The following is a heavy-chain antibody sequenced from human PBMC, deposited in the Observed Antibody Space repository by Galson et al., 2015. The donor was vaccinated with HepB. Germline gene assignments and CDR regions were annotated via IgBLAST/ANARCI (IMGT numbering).Heavy chain of an antibody. D-gene: IGHD5-18*01. Sequence: SLRLSCAASGFTVSSNYMSWVRQAPGKGLEWVSVIYSGGSTNYADSVKGRFTISRDNSKNTLYLQMNSLRAEDTAVYYCRYGRYYYGMDVWGQGTTVTVSS. CDR3: RYGRYYYGMDV. CDR1: GFTVSSNY. V-gene: IGHV3-66*01. J-gene: IGHJ6*02. CDR2: IYSGGST.